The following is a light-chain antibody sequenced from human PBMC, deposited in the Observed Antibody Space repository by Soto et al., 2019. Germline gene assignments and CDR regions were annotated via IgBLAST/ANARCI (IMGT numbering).Light chain of an antibody. CDR3: QQYYTYHQT. Sequence: AIRMTQSPSSFSASTGDRVTITCRASQGISSYLAWYQQKPGKAPKLLVYAASTLQYGVPSRFSGSGSGTDFTLTISCLQYEDFEPYFCQQYYTYHQTFGQGTKVDIK. V-gene: IGKV1-8*01. CDR2: AAS. J-gene: IGKJ2*01. CDR1: QGISSY.